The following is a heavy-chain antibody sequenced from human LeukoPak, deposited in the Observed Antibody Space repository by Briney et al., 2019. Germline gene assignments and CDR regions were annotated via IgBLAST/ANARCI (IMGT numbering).Heavy chain of an antibody. V-gene: IGHV3-48*03. CDR1: GFTFSSYE. Sequence: GGSLRLSCAASGFTFSSYEMNWVRQAPGKGLEWVSYISSSGSTIYYADSVKGRFTISRDNAKNSLYLQMNSLRAEDTAVCYCARGPARYSSSWFDYWGQGTLVTVSS. CDR3: ARGPARYSSSWFDY. J-gene: IGHJ4*02. CDR2: ISSSGSTI. D-gene: IGHD6-13*01.